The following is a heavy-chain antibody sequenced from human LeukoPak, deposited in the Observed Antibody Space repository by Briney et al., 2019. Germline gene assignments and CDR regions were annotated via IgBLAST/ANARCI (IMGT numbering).Heavy chain of an antibody. J-gene: IGHJ4*02. Sequence: SETLSLTCAVYGGSFSGYYWSWIRQPPGKGLEWIGEINHSGSTNYNPSLKSRVTISVDTSKNQFSLKLSSVTAADTAVYFCARGSRTPDYWGQGTLVTVSS. CDR2: INHSGST. V-gene: IGHV4-34*01. CDR3: ARGSRTPDY. CDR1: GGSFSGYY.